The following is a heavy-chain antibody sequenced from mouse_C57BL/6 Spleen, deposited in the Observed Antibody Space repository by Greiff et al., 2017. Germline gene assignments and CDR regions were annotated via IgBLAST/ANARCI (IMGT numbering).Heavy chain of an antibody. D-gene: IGHD2-4*01. J-gene: IGHJ3*01. V-gene: IGHV6-3*01. CDR1: GFTFSNSW. CDR3: TGAYYDYSPAWFAY. CDR2: IRLKSDNYAT. Sequence: EVQLVESGGGLVQPGGSMKLSCVASGFTFSNSWMNWVRQSPEKGLEWVAQIRLKSDNYATHYAESVKGRFTISRDDSKSSVYLQMNNLSAEDTGIYYCTGAYYDYSPAWFAYWGQGTLVTVSA.